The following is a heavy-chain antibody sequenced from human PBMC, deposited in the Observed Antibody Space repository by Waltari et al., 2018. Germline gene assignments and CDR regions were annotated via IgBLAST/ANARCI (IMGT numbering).Heavy chain of an antibody. V-gene: IGHV3-21*04. CDR2: ISSSISYI. D-gene: IGHD6-13*01. CDR1: GFTFSSYS. CDR3: AKVAAALLDAFDI. Sequence: EVQLVESGGGLVKPGGSLRLSCAASGFTFSSYSMNWVRQAPGNGREWVSSISSSISYIYYADSVKGRFTISRDNAKNSLYLQMNSLRAEDTALYYCAKVAAALLDAFDIWGQGTMVTVSS. J-gene: IGHJ3*02.